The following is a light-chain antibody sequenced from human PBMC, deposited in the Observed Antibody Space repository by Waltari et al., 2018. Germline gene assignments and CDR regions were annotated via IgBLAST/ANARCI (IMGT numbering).Light chain of an antibody. V-gene: IGLV2-14*01. CDR2: DVI. CDR1: SRDVGAYNY. CDR3: SSRRSGSTLV. J-gene: IGLJ3*02. Sequence: QSALTQPASVSGSPGQSIPVSCPGTSRDVGAYNYVFWYQQHPGKAPKLMIYDVIKRPSGVSDRFSGSKSGNTASLTISGLQAEDEADYYCSSRRSGSTLVFGGGTKVTVL.